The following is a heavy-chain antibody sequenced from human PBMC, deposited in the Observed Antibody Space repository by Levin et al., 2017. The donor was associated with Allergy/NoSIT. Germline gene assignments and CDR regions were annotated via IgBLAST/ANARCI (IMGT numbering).Heavy chain of an antibody. Sequence: RAGGSLRLSCAASGFTFSSYWMHWVRQAPGKGLVWVSRINSDGSSTSYADSVKGRFTISRDNAKNTLYLQMNSLRAEDTAVYYCARANGGYYYYYYGMDVWGQGTTVTVSS. CDR2: INSDGSST. CDR3: ARANGGYYYYYYGMDV. D-gene: IGHD3-16*01. CDR1: GFTFSSYW. J-gene: IGHJ6*02. V-gene: IGHV3-74*01.